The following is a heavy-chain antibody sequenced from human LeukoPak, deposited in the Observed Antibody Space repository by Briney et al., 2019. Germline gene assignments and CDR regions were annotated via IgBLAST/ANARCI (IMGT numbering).Heavy chain of an antibody. D-gene: IGHD6-13*01. J-gene: IGHJ4*02. Sequence: PSETLSLTCTLSGGSMSTYYWSWIRQPPGKGLEWIGYIYHSGNTKYNPSLSSRVTISVDTSNNQFSLNLSSVTAADTAMYYCARDIAAAATGFDYWGQGTLVTVSS. V-gene: IGHV4-59*01. CDR1: GGSMSTYY. CDR2: IYHSGNT. CDR3: ARDIAAAATGFDY.